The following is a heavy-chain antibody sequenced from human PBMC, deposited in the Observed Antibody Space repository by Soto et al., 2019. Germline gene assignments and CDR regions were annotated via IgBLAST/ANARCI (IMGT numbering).Heavy chain of an antibody. CDR2: IYYSGST. V-gene: IGHV4-59*02. CDR3: ARGGHVVVVTAALDY. Sequence: SETLSLTCTVSGGSVSYYSWSWIRQPPGKGLEWIGNIYYSGSTNYNPSLKSRVTISVDTSKNQFSLKLSSVTSEDTAVYYCARGGHVVVVTAALDYWGQGTLVTVSS. J-gene: IGHJ4*02. D-gene: IGHD2-21*02. CDR1: GGSVSYYS.